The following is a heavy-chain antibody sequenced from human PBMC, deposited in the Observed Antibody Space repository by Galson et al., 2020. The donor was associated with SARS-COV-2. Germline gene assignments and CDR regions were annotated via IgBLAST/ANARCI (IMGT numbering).Heavy chain of an antibody. Sequence: GESLKNSCAAYGFTFSNAWMSWVRQAPGTGLEWVGRIKSKTDGGTTDYAAPVKGRFTISRDDSKNTLYLQMNSLKTEDTAVYYCTTEVLIRGYYGMDVWGQGTTVTVSS. V-gene: IGHV3-15*01. CDR1: GFTFSNAW. J-gene: IGHJ6*02. CDR2: IKSKTDGGTT. D-gene: IGHD3-10*01. CDR3: TTEVLIRGYYGMDV.